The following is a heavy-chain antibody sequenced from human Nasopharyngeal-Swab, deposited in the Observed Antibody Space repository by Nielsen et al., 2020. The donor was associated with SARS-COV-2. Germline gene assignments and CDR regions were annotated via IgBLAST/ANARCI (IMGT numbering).Heavy chain of an antibody. CDR3: AGANPEPSTSSGWYGRLVHYFDY. D-gene: IGHD6-19*01. CDR2: IYHSGST. J-gene: IGHJ4*02. V-gene: IGHV4-4*02. Sequence: WIRQPPGKGLEWIGEIYHSGSTNYNPSLKSRVTISVDKSKNQFSLKLSSVTAADTAVHYCAGANPEPSTSSGWYGRLVHYFDYWGQGTLVTVSS.